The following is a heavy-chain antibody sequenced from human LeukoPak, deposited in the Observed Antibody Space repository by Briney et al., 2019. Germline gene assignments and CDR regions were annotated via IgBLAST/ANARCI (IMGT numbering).Heavy chain of an antibody. CDR1: GGSISSSSYY. D-gene: IGHD5-24*01. CDR3: ARHEGDGYNHGGADY. Sequence: SETPPLTCTVSGGSISSSSYYWGWIRQPPGKGLEWIGSIYYSGSTYYNPSLKSRVTISVDTSKNQFSLKLSSVTAADTAVYYCARHEGDGYNHGGADYWGQGTLVTVSS. CDR2: IYYSGST. V-gene: IGHV4-39*01. J-gene: IGHJ4*02.